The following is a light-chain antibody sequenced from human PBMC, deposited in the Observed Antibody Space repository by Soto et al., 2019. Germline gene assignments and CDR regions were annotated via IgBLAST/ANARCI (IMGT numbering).Light chain of an antibody. CDR2: DAS. CDR3: QQYGSSPWT. J-gene: IGKJ1*01. CDR1: QTVRNNY. V-gene: IGKV3-20*01. Sequence: EIVMTQSQATLSVSPGDRATLSCRASQTVRNNYLAWYQQKPGQAPRLLIYDASSRATGIPDRFSGGGSGTDFTLTISSLEPEDFAVYYCQQYGSSPWTFGQGTKVDIK.